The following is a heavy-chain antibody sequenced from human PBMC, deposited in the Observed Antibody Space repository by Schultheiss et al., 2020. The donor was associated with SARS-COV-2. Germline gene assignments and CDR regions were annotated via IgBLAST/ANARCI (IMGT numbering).Heavy chain of an antibody. D-gene: IGHD1-26*01. CDR1: GFTFSDYA. V-gene: IGHV3-64*04. CDR2: ISPNGGST. Sequence: GESLKISCSASGFTFSDYALHWVRQAPGKGLAYVSGISPNGGSTYYADSVKGRFTISRDNSKNTLYLQMNSLRAEDTAVYYCASGHIVGVSAVYWGQGALVTVSS. CDR3: ASGHIVGVSAVY. J-gene: IGHJ4*02.